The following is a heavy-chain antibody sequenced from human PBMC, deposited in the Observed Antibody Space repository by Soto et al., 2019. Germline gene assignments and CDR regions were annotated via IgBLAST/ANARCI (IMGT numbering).Heavy chain of an antibody. Sequence: ASVKVSCKASGYTFTSYGISWVRQAPGQGLEWMGLISAYNGNTNYAQKLQGRVTMTTDTSTSTAYMELRSLRSDDRAVYYCASEKKRENKRYVGAAVRTYYYNSMQRRGQGTSVT. CDR3: ASEKKRENKRYVGAAVRTYYYNSMQR. CDR2: ISAYNGNT. J-gene: IGHJ6*02. D-gene: IGHD3-16*01. CDR1: GYTFTSYG. V-gene: IGHV1-18*01.